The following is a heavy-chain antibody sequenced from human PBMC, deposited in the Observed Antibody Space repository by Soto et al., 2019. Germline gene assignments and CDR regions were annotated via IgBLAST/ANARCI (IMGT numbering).Heavy chain of an antibody. CDR1: GGSFSGYY. Sequence: PSETLSLTCAVYGGSFSGYYWSWIRQPPGKGLEWIGEINHSGSTNYNPSLKSRVAISVDTSKNQFSLKLSSVTAADTAVYYCARFVVVAATGARDWFDPWGQGTLVTVSS. CDR3: ARFVVVAATGARDWFDP. CDR2: INHSGST. D-gene: IGHD2-15*01. V-gene: IGHV4-34*01. J-gene: IGHJ5*02.